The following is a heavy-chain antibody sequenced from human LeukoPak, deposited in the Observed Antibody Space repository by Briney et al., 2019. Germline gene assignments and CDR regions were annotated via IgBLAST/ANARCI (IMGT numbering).Heavy chain of an antibody. J-gene: IGHJ3*02. V-gene: IGHV1-2*02. CDR1: GYTFTGYY. Sequence: ASVKVSCKATGYTFTGYYMHLVRQALGQGLEWMGWINPNSGGTNYAQKFQGRVTMTRDTSISTAYMELSRLRSDDTAVYYCARDPSITVTTNLDIWGQGTMVTVSS. D-gene: IGHD4-17*01. CDR3: ARDPSITVTTNLDI. CDR2: INPNSGGT.